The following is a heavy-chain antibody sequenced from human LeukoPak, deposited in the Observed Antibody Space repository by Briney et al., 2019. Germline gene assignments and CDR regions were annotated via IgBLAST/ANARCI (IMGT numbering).Heavy chain of an antibody. V-gene: IGHV3-11*04. CDR2: ISSSGSTI. CDR3: ARDNYYDSSCYGP. Sequence: PGGSLRLSSAASGFTFSDYYMSWIRQAPGRVLEWVTYISSSGSTIYDQDSEKGGFTISRDNAKNALYQQMNSLRAEDTAVYYCARDNYYDSSCYGPWGLGTLVTVSS. J-gene: IGHJ4*02. CDR1: GFTFSDYY. D-gene: IGHD3-22*01.